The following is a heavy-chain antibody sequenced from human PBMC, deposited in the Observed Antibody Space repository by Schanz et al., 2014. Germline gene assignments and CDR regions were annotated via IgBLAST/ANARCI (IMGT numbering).Heavy chain of an antibody. J-gene: IGHJ4*02. CDR1: GFVFRTFA. CDR2: TYSGGST. D-gene: IGHD6-19*01. CDR3: AKDLISGWSGFDY. V-gene: IGHV3-66*01. Sequence: EVQLLESGGTVVQPGGSLRVSCAASGFVFRTFAMYWVRQAPGKGLEWVSITYSGGSTYYADSVKGRFTISRDNSKNTLYLLMNSLRAEDTAVYYCAKDLISGWSGFDYWGQGTLXTVSS.